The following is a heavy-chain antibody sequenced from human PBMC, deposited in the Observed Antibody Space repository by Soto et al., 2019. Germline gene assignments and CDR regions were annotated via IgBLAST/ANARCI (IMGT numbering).Heavy chain of an antibody. CDR3: TKDPSGFHNGAPPDY. CDR2: IKGDGTDT. D-gene: IGHD2-8*01. CDR1: GFTFRDYG. Sequence: EVQLLDSGGGVVQSGGSLRLSCAASGFTFRDYGMTWVRQAPGKGLEWVSTIKGDGTDTHYADSARGRFTISRDNFQNTVYLQMNSLRAEDTGIYYCTKDPSGFHNGAPPDYWGRGTLVTVSS. V-gene: IGHV3-23*01. J-gene: IGHJ4*02.